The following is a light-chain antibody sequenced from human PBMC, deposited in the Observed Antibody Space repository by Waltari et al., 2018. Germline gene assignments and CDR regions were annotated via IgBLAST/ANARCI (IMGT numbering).Light chain of an antibody. J-gene: IGLJ2*01. CDR3: SSYAGSGNPNVV. CDR1: SRTVGGYNY. CDR2: EVS. V-gene: IGLV2-8*01. Sequence: QSALTQPPSASGSPGQSVTISCTGTSRTVGGYNYVSWYQQHPGKAPKGLIFEVSKRPSGVPVRFSSAKSVNTAALTVCGLQAEDEADDFCSSYAGSGNPNVVFGGWTRLIVL.